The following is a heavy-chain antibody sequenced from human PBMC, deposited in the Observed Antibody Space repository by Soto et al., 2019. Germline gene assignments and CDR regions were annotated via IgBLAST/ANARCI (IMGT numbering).Heavy chain of an antibody. V-gene: IGHV3-23*01. D-gene: IGHD2-21*02. J-gene: IGHJ4*02. CDR1: GFTFSSYA. Sequence: GGSLRLSCAASGFTFSSYAMSWVRQAPGKGLEWVSAISGSGGSTYYADSVKGRFTLSRDNSKNTLYLPMNSLRAEDTAVESCATSVLGAIVVTATVDYFDYWGQGTLVTVSS. CDR3: ATSVLGAIVVTATVDYFDY. CDR2: ISGSGGST.